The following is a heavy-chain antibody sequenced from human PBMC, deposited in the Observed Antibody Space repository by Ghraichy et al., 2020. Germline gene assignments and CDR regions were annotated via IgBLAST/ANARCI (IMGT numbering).Heavy chain of an antibody. CDR3: AREGGDCSGGSCDFNFDY. CDR2: IWYDGSNK. V-gene: IGHV3-33*01. J-gene: IGHJ4*02. CDR1: GFTFSSYG. D-gene: IGHD2-15*01. Sequence: GGSLRLSCAASGFTFSSYGMHWVRQAPGKGLEWVAVIWYDGSNKYYADSVKGRFTISRDNSKNTLYLQMNSLRAEDTAVYYCAREGGDCSGGSCDFNFDYWGQGTLVTVSS.